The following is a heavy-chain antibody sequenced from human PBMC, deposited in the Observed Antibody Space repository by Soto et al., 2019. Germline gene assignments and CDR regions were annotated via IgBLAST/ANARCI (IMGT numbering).Heavy chain of an antibody. CDR2: ISNSGGST. CDR1: GFTFSSYA. Sequence: EVQLLESGGGLVQPGGSLRLSCAASGFTFSSYAMSWVRQAPGKGLDWVSTISNSGGSTYYADSVKGRFTISRDNSKNTLYLEMNSLRAEDTAVYYCARYYYGSGIGYWGQGTLVTVSS. D-gene: IGHD3-10*01. V-gene: IGHV3-23*01. J-gene: IGHJ4*02. CDR3: ARYYYGSGIGY.